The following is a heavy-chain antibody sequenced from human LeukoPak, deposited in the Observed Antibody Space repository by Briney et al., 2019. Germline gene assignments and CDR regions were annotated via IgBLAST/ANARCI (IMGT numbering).Heavy chain of an antibody. D-gene: IGHD3-10*01. Sequence: SETLSLTCAVSGVSISSSNWWSWVRQPPGKGLEWIGEINHSGSTNYNPSLKSRVTISVDTSKNQFSLKLSSVTAADTAVYYCARLPLGAFGEVLNFDSWGQGILVTVSS. CDR3: ARLPLGAFGEVLNFDS. J-gene: IGHJ4*02. CDR1: GVSISSSNW. V-gene: IGHV4-4*02. CDR2: INHSGST.